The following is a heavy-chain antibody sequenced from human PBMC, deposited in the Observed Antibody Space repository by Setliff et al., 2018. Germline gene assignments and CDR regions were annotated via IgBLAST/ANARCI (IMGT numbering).Heavy chain of an antibody. CDR2: IYYSGST. CDR1: GGSISSYY. CDR3: ARGRGLEWLPESWFDP. Sequence: PSETLSLTCTVSGGSISSYYWSWIRQPPGKGLEWIGYIYYSGSTNYNPALKSRVIISVDTSENHFSLTLTSVTAADTAVYYCARGRGLEWLPESWFDPWGQGTQVTVSS. J-gene: IGHJ5*02. V-gene: IGHV4-59*08. D-gene: IGHD3-3*01.